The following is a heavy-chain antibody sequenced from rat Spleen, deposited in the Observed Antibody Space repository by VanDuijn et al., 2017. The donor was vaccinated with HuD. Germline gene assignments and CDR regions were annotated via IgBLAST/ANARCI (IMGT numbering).Heavy chain of an antibody. D-gene: IGHD1-4*01. Sequence: EVQLVESDGGLVQPGRSLELSCAASGFTFSDYNMAWVRQAPMKGLEWVATIIYDGSRTYYRDSVKGRFTISRDNAKSTLYLQMDSLGSEETATYYCATAGTRISRFAYWGQGTLVTVSS. J-gene: IGHJ3*01. CDR3: ATAGTRISRFAY. CDR2: IIYDGSRT. V-gene: IGHV5S10*01. CDR1: GFTFSDYN.